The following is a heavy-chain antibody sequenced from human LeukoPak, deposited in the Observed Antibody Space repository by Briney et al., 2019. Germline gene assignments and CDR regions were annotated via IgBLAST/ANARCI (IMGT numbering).Heavy chain of an antibody. J-gene: IGHJ4*02. CDR3: ARDHGEAAAGVFAPFDY. D-gene: IGHD6-13*01. CDR1: GYTFTIYG. Sequence: ASVKVSFTASGYTFTIYGICWVRQAPGQGLEWMGWISAYNGNTHYAQNLQGRVTMTTDTSTSTAYMELRSLRSDDTAVYYCARDHGEAAAGVFAPFDYWGQGTLVTVSS. CDR2: ISAYNGNT. V-gene: IGHV1-18*01.